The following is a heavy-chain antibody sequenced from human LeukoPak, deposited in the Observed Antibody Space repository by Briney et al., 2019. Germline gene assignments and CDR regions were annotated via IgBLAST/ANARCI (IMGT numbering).Heavy chain of an antibody. CDR1: GFTFSSYE. Sequence: GGSLRLSCAASGFTFSSYEMNWVRQAPGKGLEWVSFISSSGSNIYYADSVKGRFTISRDNAKNSLYLQMNSLRAEDTAVYYCARDSLPYDYVWGSYRFFDPWGQGTLVTVSS. CDR2: ISSSGSNI. J-gene: IGHJ5*02. V-gene: IGHV3-48*03. CDR3: ARDSLPYDYVWGSYRFFDP. D-gene: IGHD3-16*02.